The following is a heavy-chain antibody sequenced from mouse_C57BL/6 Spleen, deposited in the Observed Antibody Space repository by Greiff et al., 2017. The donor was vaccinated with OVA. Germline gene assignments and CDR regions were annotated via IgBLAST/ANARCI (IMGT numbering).Heavy chain of an antibody. CDR1: GYTFTSYW. CDR3: GIYYCGSRNAMDY. J-gene: IGHJ4*01. V-gene: IGHV1-50*01. D-gene: IGHD1-1*01. Sequence: VQLQQSGAELVKPGASVKLSCKASGYTFTSYWMQWVKQRPGQGLEWIGEIDPSDNYTNYNHTFKGRATLTVDTSSSTAYMQLSSLQSEDSAVYDGGIYYCGSRNAMDYWGQGTSVTVSS. CDR2: IDPSDNYT.